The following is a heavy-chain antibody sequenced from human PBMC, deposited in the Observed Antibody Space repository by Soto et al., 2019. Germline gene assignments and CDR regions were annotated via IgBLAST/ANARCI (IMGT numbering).Heavy chain of an antibody. V-gene: IGHV4-39*07. CDR3: ATRITVFGLLIPPFDP. D-gene: IGHD3-3*01. Sequence: SETLSLTCTVSGGSIRSSSYYWGWIRQPPGKGLEWIGSIYYSGSTHYNPSLKSRVTMSVDTSKNQFSLRLSSVTAADTAIYYCATRITVFGLLIPPFDPWGQGTQVTVSS. CDR2: IYYSGST. CDR1: GGSIRSSSYY. J-gene: IGHJ5*02.